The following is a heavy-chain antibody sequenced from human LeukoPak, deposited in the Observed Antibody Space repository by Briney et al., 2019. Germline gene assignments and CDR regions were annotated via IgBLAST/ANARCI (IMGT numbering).Heavy chain of an antibody. Sequence: ASVKVSCKASGYTFTGYYMHWVRQAPGQGLEWMGRINPNSGGTNYAQKFQGRVTMTRDTSISTAYMELSRLRSDDTAVYYCARDHRDLRGYSSIFYNWFDPWGQGTLVTVSS. J-gene: IGHJ5*02. D-gene: IGHD5-18*01. CDR1: GYTFTGYY. CDR3: ARDHRDLRGYSSIFYNWFDP. CDR2: INPNSGGT. V-gene: IGHV1-2*06.